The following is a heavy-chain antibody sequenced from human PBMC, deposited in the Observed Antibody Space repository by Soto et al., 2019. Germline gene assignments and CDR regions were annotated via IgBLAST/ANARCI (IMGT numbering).Heavy chain of an antibody. CDR1: GYAFTTYG. Sequence: QVHLVQSGAEVKKPGASVKVSCKGSGYAFTTYGITWVRQAPGPGLVWMGWISAHNGNTHSAQKLQGRVSVTRDTSPSTAYMELRSLRSDDTAVYYCARGRYVEYWGQGALVTVSS. D-gene: IGHD1-1*01. CDR3: ARGRYVEY. J-gene: IGHJ4*02. CDR2: ISAHNGNT. V-gene: IGHV1-18*01.